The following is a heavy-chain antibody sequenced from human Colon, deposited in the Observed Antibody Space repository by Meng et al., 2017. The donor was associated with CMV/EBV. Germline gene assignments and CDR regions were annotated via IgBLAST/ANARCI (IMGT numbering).Heavy chain of an antibody. Sequence: GSLRLSCTVSGGSITDTYAYWGWVRQSPGKGLERIGDVYFSGGARYNPSLKSGVTISVDTSKNQFSLRVNSVTAADTAVYYCAREGYSPPIVGALGSWGQGTLVTVSS. D-gene: IGHD2-2*02. V-gene: IGHV4-39*07. J-gene: IGHJ5*01. CDR1: GGSITDTYAY. CDR3: AREGYSPPIVGALGS. CDR2: VYFSGGA.